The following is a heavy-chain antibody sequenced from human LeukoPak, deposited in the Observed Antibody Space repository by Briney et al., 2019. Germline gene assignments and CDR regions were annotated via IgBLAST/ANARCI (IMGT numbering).Heavy chain of an antibody. J-gene: IGHJ6*02. CDR2: ISSSSSYI. D-gene: IGHD3-22*01. CDR3: ARDAGGIYDSSGYSVTRYYYGMDV. CDR1: GFTFSSYS. V-gene: IGHV3-21*01. Sequence: GGSLRLSCAASGFTFSSYSMNWVRQAPGKGLEWVSSISSSSSYIYYADSVKGRFTISRDNAKNSLYLQMNSLRAEDTAVYYCARDAGGIYDSSGYSVTRYYYGMDVWGQGTTVTVSS.